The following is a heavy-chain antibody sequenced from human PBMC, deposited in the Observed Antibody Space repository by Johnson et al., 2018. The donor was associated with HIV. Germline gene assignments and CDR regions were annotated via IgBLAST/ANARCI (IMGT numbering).Heavy chain of an antibody. CDR2: IYSGGST. D-gene: IGHD3-9*01. CDR1: GFTVSSNY. J-gene: IGHJ3*02. V-gene: IGHV3-53*01. Sequence: VQSVESGGGLIQPGGSLRLSCAASGFTVSSNYMSWVRQAPGKGLEWVSVIYSGGSTYYADSVKGRFTISRDNSKNTLYLQMNSLRAEDTAVYYCARDRGDILTGYTFDAFDIWGQGTKVTVS. CDR3: ARDRGDILTGYTFDAFDI.